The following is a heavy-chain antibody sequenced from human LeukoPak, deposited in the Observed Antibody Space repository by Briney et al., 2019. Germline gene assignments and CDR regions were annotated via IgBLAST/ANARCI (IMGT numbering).Heavy chain of an antibody. V-gene: IGHV3-11*04. D-gene: IGHD6-19*01. J-gene: IGHJ3*02. CDR1: GFTFSDYY. CDR3: ARGRVAVRSDAFDI. Sequence: GGSLRLSRAASGFTFSDYYMSWIRQPPGRGLAWVSYISSSGSTIYYAGSVWGRFTISRDNAKNSLYLQMNTLRAEDTAVYYSARGRVAVRSDAFDIWGQGTMVTVSS. CDR2: ISSSGSTI.